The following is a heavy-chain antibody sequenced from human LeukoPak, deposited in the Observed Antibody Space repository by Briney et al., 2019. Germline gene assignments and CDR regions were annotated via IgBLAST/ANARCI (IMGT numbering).Heavy chain of an antibody. D-gene: IGHD2-21*02. V-gene: IGHV1-18*01. CDR3: AREAHHAYCGGNCYSYFQH. CDR1: GYTFTNYG. CDR2: ISAYNGNT. J-gene: IGHJ1*01. Sequence: GASVKVSCKASGYTFTNYGISWVRQAPGQGLEWMGWISAYNGNTNYAQKLQGRVTLTTDTSTSTAYMELRSLRSDDTAVYYCAREAHHAYCGGNCYSYFQHWGQGTLVTVSS.